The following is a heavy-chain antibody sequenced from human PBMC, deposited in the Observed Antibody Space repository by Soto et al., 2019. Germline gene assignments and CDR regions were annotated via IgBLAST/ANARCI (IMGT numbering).Heavy chain of an antibody. CDR1: GFMFGTYW. V-gene: IGHV3-7*01. CDR2: IKHDGNEK. CDR3: VRATLSWGHYYFRGLDV. Sequence: PGGSLRLSCAATGFMFGTYWMSWVRQAPGKGLEWVANIKHDGNEKYYADSVEGRFTVSRDNVKNFLHLQMSSLRGDDTGVYFCVRATLSWGHYYFRGLDVWGQGTTVTVSS. J-gene: IGHJ6*02. D-gene: IGHD3-22*01.